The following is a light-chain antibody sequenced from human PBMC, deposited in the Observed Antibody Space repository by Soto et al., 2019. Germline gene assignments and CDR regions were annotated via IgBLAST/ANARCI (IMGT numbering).Light chain of an antibody. CDR2: EVS. J-gene: IGKJ1*01. Sequence: DVVMTQSPLSLPVTLGQPASISCSTRQSLIHRDGNTYLNWFQERPGQSLSPLIYEVSDRDSGVPDRFGGCGPVSDFTPKISGVEAEDVGVYYCMHGTYWPWTFGQGTEVEI. CDR1: QSLIHRDGNTY. V-gene: IGKV2-30*02. CDR3: MHGTYWPWT.